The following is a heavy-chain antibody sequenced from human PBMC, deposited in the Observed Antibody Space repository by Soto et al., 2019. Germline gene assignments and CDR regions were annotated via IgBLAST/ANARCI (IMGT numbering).Heavy chain of an antibody. CDR1: GFTFSSYA. J-gene: IGHJ5*02. D-gene: IGHD6-19*01. CDR2: ISGSGGRT. CDR3: AKGSSGWYRGWFDP. V-gene: IGHV3-23*01. Sequence: EVQLLESGGGLVQPGGSLRLSCAASGFTFSSYAMSWVRQAPGKGLEWVSAISGSGGRTYYADSVKGRFTISRDNSKNPLYLQTNGLRAEDTAVYYCAKGSSGWYRGWFDPLGQGTLVNVSS.